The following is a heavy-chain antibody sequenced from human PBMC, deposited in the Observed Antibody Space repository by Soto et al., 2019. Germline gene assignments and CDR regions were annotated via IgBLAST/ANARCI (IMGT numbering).Heavy chain of an antibody. V-gene: IGHV3-66*01. D-gene: IGHD3-22*01. J-gene: IGHJ4*02. CDR2: IYSGGST. Sequence: GGSLRLSCAASGFTVSSNYMSWVRQAPGKGLEWVSVIYSGGSTYFADSVKDRFSISRDNSKNTLYLQMNSLRAEDTAVYYCAKDTYYHDSSGLYVFDYWGQGTPVTVSS. CDR1: GFTVSSNY. CDR3: AKDTYYHDSSGLYVFDY.